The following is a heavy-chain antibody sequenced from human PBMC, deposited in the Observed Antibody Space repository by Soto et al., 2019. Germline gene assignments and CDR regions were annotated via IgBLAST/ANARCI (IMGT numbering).Heavy chain of an antibody. J-gene: IGHJ6*02. D-gene: IGHD3-10*01. V-gene: IGHV1-69*12. CDR1: GGTFTSYA. CDR3: ATRKGGYKSYYYGMDV. Sequence: QVQLVQSGAEVKKPGSSVKVSCKASGGTFTSYAISWVRQAPGQGLEWVGGIIPIFGTADYAQKFQGRVTITADEYTSTAYMELSSLRSEDTAVYYCATRKGGYKSYYYGMDVWGQGTTVTVSS. CDR2: IIPIFGTA.